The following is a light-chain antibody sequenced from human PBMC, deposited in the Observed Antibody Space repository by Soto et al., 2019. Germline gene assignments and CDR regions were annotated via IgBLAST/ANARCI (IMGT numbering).Light chain of an antibody. Sequence: EIVLTQSPGTLSLSPGERASLSCRGSQSVNSATLAWYQQKPGQAPRLLIYGASTRATGIPDRFSGSGSGTDFTLTISRLEPEDFAVYFWQQYGCSPPEYSFGQGTKLEIK. V-gene: IGKV3-20*01. CDR1: QSVNSAT. J-gene: IGKJ2*01. CDR3: QQYGCSPPEYS. CDR2: GAS.